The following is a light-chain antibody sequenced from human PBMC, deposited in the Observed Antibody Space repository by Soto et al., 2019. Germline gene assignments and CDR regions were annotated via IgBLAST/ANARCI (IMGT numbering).Light chain of an antibody. CDR1: QSISSY. V-gene: IGKV1-5*03. Sequence: DIQMPQSSSSLSASVGDRVTITCRASQSISSYLNWYQQKPGKAPKLLIYKASTLKSGVPSRFSGSGSGTEFTLTISSLQPDDFATYYCQQYNSYSRTFGQGTKVDIK. CDR3: QQYNSYSRT. J-gene: IGKJ1*01. CDR2: KAS.